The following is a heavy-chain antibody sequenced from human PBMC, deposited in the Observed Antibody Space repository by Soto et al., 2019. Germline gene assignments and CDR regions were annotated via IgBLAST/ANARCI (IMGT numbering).Heavy chain of an antibody. D-gene: IGHD3-22*01. CDR1: GGTFSSYT. V-gene: IGHV1-69*02. CDR2: IIPILGIA. CDR3: ARGEDSSGYYPLFFDY. J-gene: IGHJ4*02. Sequence: SVKVSCKASGGTFSSYTISWVRQAPGQGLEWMGRIIPILGIANYAQKFQGRVTITADKSTSTAYMELSSLRSEDTAVYYCARGEDSSGYYPLFFDYWGQGTLVTVSS.